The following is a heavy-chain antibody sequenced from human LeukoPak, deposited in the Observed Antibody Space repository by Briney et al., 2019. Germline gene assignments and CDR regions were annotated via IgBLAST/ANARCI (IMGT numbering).Heavy chain of an antibody. D-gene: IGHD6-6*01. V-gene: IGHV5-51*01. J-gene: IGHJ3*02. CDR2: IYTGDSDT. Sequence: GESLKISCKGSRYSFMNYWIGWVRQMPGKGLEWMGIIYTGDSDTKYSPSLQGQVTISVDKSISTAYLQWSSLKASDTAMYYCARTNIAARPFDIWGQGTMVTGSS. CDR3: ARTNIAARPFDI. CDR1: RYSFMNYW.